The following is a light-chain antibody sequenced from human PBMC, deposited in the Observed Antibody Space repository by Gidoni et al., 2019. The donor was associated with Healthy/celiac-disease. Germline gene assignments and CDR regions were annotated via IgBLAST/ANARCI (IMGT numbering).Light chain of an antibody. CDR2: GAS. V-gene: IGKV3-15*01. CDR3: QQYNNWWT. Sequence: ETVMTQSPATLSVSPGARASLACRASQSVSSIVAWYQQKPGQAPRLLSYGASTRAAGIPARFSGSGSGTEFTLTISSLQSEDFAVYYWQQYNNWWTFGQGTKVEIK. CDR1: QSVSSI. J-gene: IGKJ1*01.